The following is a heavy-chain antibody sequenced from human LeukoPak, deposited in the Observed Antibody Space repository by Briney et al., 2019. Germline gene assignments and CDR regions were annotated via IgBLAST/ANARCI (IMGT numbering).Heavy chain of an antibody. J-gene: IGHJ6*02. CDR2: ISAYNGNT. CDR1: GYTFTSYG. V-gene: IGHV1-18*01. CDR3: ARDRFQLYGMDV. D-gene: IGHD2-2*01. Sequence: ASVKVSCKASGYTFTSYGNSWVRQAPGQVLEWMGWISAYNGNTNYAQKLQGRVTMTTDTSTSTAYMELRSLRSDDTAVYYCARDRFQLYGMDVWGQGTTVTVSS.